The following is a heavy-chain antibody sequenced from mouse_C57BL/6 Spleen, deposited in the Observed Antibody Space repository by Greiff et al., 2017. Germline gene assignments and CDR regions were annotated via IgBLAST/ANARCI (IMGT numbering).Heavy chain of an antibody. CDR3: ARGGIYYSNPSWFAY. CDR2: IYPGSGST. CDR1: GYTFTSYW. V-gene: IGHV1-55*01. J-gene: IGHJ3*01. D-gene: IGHD2-5*01. Sequence: QVQLQQPGAELVKPGASVKMSCKASGYTFTSYWITWVKQRPGQGLEWIGEIYPGSGSTNYNEKFKSKATLTVDTPSSPAYMQLSSLTSEDAAVYYCARGGIYYSNPSWFAYWGQGTLVTVSA.